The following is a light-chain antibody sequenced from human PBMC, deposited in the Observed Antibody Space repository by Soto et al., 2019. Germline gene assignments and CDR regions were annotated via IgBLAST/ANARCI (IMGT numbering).Light chain of an antibody. CDR3: QQYNSYSGT. V-gene: IGKV1-5*01. CDR1: RDIRNY. Sequence: DIQMTQSPSSLSASVGDRVTISCQTSRDIRNYVNWYQQKPGKAPKLLIYDASSLESGVPSRFSGSGSGTEFTLTISSLQPDDFATYYCQQYNSYSGTFGQGTKVDIK. J-gene: IGKJ1*01. CDR2: DAS.